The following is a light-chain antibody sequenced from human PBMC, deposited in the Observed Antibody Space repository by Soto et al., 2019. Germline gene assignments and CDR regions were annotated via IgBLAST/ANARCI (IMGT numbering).Light chain of an antibody. J-gene: IGKJ1*01. V-gene: IGKV3D-15*01. Sequence: EIVMTQSPATLSVSPGERATLSCRASETIRGLLAWYQQRPGQPPRLLIYDTSNRATGIPARFSGSGSGTEFTLTISNLQSEDFVVYYCQQYNNWPSTFGQGTKVDIK. CDR2: DTS. CDR3: QQYNNWPST. CDR1: ETIRGL.